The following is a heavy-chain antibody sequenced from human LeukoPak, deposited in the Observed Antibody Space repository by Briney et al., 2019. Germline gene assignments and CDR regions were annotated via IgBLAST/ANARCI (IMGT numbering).Heavy chain of an antibody. V-gene: IGHV3-23*01. CDR1: GFTFSSYA. J-gene: IGHJ6*02. D-gene: IGHD2-15*01. Sequence: PGGSLRLSCAASGFTFSSYAMSWVRQAPGKGLEWVSAISGSGGSTYYADSVKGRFTISRDNSKNTLYLQMNSLRAEDTAVYYCAKAHYCSGGSCYSEYYYYYYGMDVWGQGTTVTVSS. CDR2: ISGSGGST. CDR3: AKAHYCSGGSCYSEYYYYYYGMDV.